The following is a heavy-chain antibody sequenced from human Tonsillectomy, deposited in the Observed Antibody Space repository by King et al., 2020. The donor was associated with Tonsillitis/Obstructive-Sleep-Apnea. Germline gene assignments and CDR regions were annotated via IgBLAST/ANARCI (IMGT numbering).Heavy chain of an antibody. CDR1: GFTFSSYW. CDR3: TRGSGGSDPPFDY. V-gene: IGHV3-74*01. J-gene: IGHJ4*02. D-gene: IGHD3-16*01. CDR2: ISSDGSSA. Sequence: VQLVESGETLVQPGGSLRLSCAASGFTFSSYWMHWVRQAPGQGLVWVSHISSDGSSAYYGDSVKGRFTISRDKAKNTLYLQMNSLRAEDTAIYYCTRGSGGSDPPFDYWGQGTLATVSS.